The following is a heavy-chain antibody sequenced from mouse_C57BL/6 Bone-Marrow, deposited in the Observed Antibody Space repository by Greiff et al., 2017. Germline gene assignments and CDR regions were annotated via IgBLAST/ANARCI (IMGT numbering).Heavy chain of an antibody. CDR1: GYSITSGYY. V-gene: IGHV3-6*01. Sequence: EVKLMESGPGLVKPSQSLSLTCSVTGYSITSGYYWNWIRQFPGNKLEWMGYISYDGSNNYNPSLKNRISITRDTSKNQFFLKLNSVTTEDTATYYCAGGYDGLMDYWGQGTSVTVSS. CDR3: AGGYDGLMDY. CDR2: ISYDGSN. D-gene: IGHD2-2*01. J-gene: IGHJ4*01.